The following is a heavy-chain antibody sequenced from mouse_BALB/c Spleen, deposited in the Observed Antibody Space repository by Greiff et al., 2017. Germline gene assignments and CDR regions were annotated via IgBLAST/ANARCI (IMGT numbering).Heavy chain of an antibody. CDR2: ISNLAYSI. CDR3: ARDEGGLAWFAY. Sequence: EVMLVESGGGLVQPGGSRKLSCAASGFTFSDYGMAWVRQAPGKGPEWVAFISNLAYSIYYADTVTGRFTISRENAKNTLYLEMSSLRSEDTAMYYCARDEGGLAWFAYWGQGTLVTVSA. CDR1: GFTFSDYG. V-gene: IGHV5-15*02. J-gene: IGHJ3*01.